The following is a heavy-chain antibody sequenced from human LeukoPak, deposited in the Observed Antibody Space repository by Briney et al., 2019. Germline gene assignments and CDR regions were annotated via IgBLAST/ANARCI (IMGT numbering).Heavy chain of an antibody. Sequence: GGSLRLSCAASGFTFSSYGMHWVRQAPGKGLEWVAVISYDGSNKYYADSVKGRFTISRDNSKNTLYLQMNSLRAEDTAVYYCAKDIWGGPELVYYMDVWRKETTVT. V-gene: IGHV3-30*18. J-gene: IGHJ6*03. CDR3: AKDIWGGPELVYYMDV. D-gene: IGHD6-13*01. CDR1: GFTFSSYG. CDR2: ISYDGSNK.